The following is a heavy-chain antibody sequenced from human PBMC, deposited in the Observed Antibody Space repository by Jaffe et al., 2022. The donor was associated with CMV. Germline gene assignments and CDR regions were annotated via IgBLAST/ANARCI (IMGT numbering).Heavy chain of an antibody. J-gene: IGHJ4*02. Sequence: QVQLVQSGAEVKKPGSSVKVSCKASGGTFSSYAISWVRQAPGQGLEWMGGIIPIFGTANYAQKFQGRVTITADESTSTAYMELSSLRSEDTAVYYCARDPSSDYYDSSGYYYVPIYWGQGTLVTVSS. CDR2: IIPIFGTA. CDR3: ARDPSSDYYDSSGYYYVPIY. CDR1: GGTFSSYA. D-gene: IGHD3-22*01. V-gene: IGHV1-69*01.